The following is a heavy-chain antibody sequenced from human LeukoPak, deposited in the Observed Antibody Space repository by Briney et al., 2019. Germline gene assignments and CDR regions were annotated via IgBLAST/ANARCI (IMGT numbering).Heavy chain of an antibody. CDR3: ARDPGPLIVATPSDPFDY. CDR2: INTDGSST. D-gene: IGHD5-12*01. J-gene: IGHJ4*02. CDR1: GFTFSSYW. V-gene: IGHV3-74*01. Sequence: GGSLRLSCAASGFTFSSYWMHWVRQAPGKGLVWVSRINTDGSSTSYADSVKGRFTISRDNAKNMLYLQMNSLRAEDTAVYYCARDPGPLIVATPSDPFDYWGQGTLVTVSS.